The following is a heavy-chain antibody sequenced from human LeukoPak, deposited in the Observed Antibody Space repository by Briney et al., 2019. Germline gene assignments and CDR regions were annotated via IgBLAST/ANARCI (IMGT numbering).Heavy chain of an antibody. CDR2: IYSGGST. J-gene: IGHJ4*02. Sequence: GSLRLSCAASGFTVSSNYMSWVRQAPGKGLEWASVIYSGGSTYYADSVKGRFTISRDNSKNTLYLQMNSLRAEDTAVYYCARAASSGWCGPFWDYWGQGTLVTVSS. CDR3: ARAASSGWCGPFWDY. V-gene: IGHV3-53*01. CDR1: GFTVSSNY. D-gene: IGHD6-19*01.